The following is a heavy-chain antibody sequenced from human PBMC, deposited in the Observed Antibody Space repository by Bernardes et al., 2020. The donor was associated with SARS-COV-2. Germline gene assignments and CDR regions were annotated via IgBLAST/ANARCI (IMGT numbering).Heavy chain of an antibody. V-gene: IGHV1-18*01. D-gene: IGHD2-15*01. J-gene: IGHJ4*02. CDR1: GYTFTHYA. CDR2: ISGYNGKT. Sequence: ASVKVSCKDYGYTFTHYAITWARQPPGQRLEWMGWISGYNGKTSYSQNLQGRLSMTIATSTSTAYMELRSLRSADTAVYYCASGMGYWSDVLCPSGFINDYWGLGTQITVSS. CDR3: ASGMGYWSDVLCPSGFINDY.